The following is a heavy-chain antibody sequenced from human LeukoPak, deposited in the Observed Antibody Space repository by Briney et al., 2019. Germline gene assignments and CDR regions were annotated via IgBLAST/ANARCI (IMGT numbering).Heavy chain of an antibody. Sequence: GESLNISCKDPGYSFTNYWIAWVRQMPGKGLEWMGLIYLGDSDTRYSPSFQGRVTISADKFISTAYLQWSSLKASDTAMYYCARHPKFSSGSRWFDPWGQGTLVTVSS. CDR3: ARHPKFSSGSRWFDP. CDR1: GYSFTNYW. J-gene: IGHJ5*02. D-gene: IGHD6-19*01. V-gene: IGHV5-51*01. CDR2: IYLGDSDT.